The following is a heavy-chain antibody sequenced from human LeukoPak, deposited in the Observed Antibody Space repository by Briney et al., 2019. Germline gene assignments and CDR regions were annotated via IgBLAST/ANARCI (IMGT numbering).Heavy chain of an antibody. CDR3: ARVALGYFDP. CDR2: IYYSGST. J-gene: IGHJ5*02. Sequence: SQTLSLTCTVSGGSISSGVYYWSWIRQPPGKGLEWIGYIYYSGSTYYNPSPKSRVTISVDTSKNQFSLKLSSVTAADTAVYYCARVALGYFDPWGQGTLVTVSS. CDR1: GGSISSGVYY. D-gene: IGHD2-15*01. V-gene: IGHV4-30-4*08.